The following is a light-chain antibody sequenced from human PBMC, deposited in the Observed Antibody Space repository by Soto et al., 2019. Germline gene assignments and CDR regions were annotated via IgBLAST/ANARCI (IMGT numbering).Light chain of an antibody. CDR3: QQYSRSPLT. Sequence: DIVLTQSPGTLSLSPGERATLSCRASQSVNSNYLAWYQQKPGQAPRLLIHGASSRATGIPDRFSGSGSGTDFTLTISRLEPEDFVMYYCQQYSRSPLTFGGGTKVEIK. CDR1: QSVNSNY. J-gene: IGKJ4*01. V-gene: IGKV3-20*01. CDR2: GAS.